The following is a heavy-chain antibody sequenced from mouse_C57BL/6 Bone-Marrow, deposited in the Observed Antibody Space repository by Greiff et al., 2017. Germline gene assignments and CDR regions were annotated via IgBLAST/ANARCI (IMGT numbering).Heavy chain of an antibody. CDR2: ISYDGSN. Sequence: EVKLQESGPGLVKPSQSLSLTCSVTGYSITSGYYWNWIRQFPGNKLEWMGYISYDGSNNYNPSLKNRISITRDPSKNQFFLKLNSVTTEDTATYYCARDQDDYDGAYWGQGTLVTVSA. CDR1: GYSITSGYY. J-gene: IGHJ3*01. CDR3: ARDQDDYDGAY. D-gene: IGHD2-4*01. V-gene: IGHV3-6*01.